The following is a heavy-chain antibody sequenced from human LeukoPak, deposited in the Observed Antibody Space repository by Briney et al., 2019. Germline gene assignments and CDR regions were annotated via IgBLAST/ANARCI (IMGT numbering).Heavy chain of an antibody. Sequence: GGSLRLSCAASGFTFSSYWMSRVRQAPGKGLEWVANIKQDGSEKYYVDSVKGRFTISRDNAKNSLYLQMNSLRAEDTAVYYCARVRLDSSGYPLYYFDYWGQGTLVTVSS. J-gene: IGHJ4*02. CDR3: ARVRLDSSGYPLYYFDY. D-gene: IGHD3-22*01. CDR2: IKQDGSEK. V-gene: IGHV3-7*01. CDR1: GFTFSSYW.